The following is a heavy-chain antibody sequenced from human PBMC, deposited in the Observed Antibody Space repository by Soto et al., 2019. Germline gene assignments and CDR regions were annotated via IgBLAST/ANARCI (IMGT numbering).Heavy chain of an antibody. D-gene: IGHD3-22*01. CDR1: GFSLSNARMG. CDR3: ARISYDSLYFDY. J-gene: IGHJ4*02. CDR2: IFSNDEK. Sequence: QVTLKESGPVLVKPTETLTLTCTVSGFSLSNARMGVSWIRQPPVKALEWLAHIFSNDEKSYSTSLKSRLTISKDTSKSQVVLTMTNMDPVDTARYYCARISYDSLYFDYWGQGTLVTVSS. V-gene: IGHV2-26*01.